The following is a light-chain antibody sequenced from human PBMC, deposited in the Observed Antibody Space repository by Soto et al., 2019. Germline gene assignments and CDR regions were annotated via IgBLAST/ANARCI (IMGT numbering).Light chain of an antibody. CDR3: QQRSNWPLT. CDR2: DAS. J-gene: IGKJ4*01. Sequence: ESLLSQSPGTLSLSPGERATLSCRASQGIRSNYLAWYQQKAGHAPRLRIYDASNRATGIPARFSGSGSGTDFTLTISSLPTDDFATYYCQQRSNWPLTFGGGTKVDIK. V-gene: IGKV3-11*01. CDR1: QGIRSNY.